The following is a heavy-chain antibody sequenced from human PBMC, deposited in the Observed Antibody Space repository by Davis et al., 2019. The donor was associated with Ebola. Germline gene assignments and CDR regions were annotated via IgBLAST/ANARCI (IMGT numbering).Heavy chain of an antibody. CDR3: ARRITGILEEWENWFDP. Sequence: ASVKVSCKASGYTFTSYGISWVRQAPGQGLEWMGWISAYNGNTNYAQKLQGRVTMTTDTSTSTAYMELRSLRSDDTAVYYCARRITGILEEWENWFDPWGQGTLVTVSS. CDR1: GYTFTSYG. D-gene: IGHD1-20*01. V-gene: IGHV1-18*01. CDR2: ISAYNGNT. J-gene: IGHJ5*02.